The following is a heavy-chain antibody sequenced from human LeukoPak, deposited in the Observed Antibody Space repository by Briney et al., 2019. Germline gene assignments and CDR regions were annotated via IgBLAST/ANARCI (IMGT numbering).Heavy chain of an antibody. CDR1: GYTFNSSY. J-gene: IGHJ4*02. V-gene: IGHV1-46*02. Sequence: ASVKVSCKASGYTFNSSYMHWVRQAPGQGLEWMGIINPSVDSTRYAQKFQGRVTMTKDTSTNTVYMHLSSLSSDDTAVYYCARAYYESSAYRHAVYFDYWGQGTLVTVSS. CDR3: ARAYYESSAYRHAVYFDY. CDR2: INPSVDST. D-gene: IGHD3-22*01.